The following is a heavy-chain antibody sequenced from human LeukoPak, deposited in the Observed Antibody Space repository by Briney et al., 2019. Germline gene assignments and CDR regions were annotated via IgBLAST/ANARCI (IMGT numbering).Heavy chain of an antibody. CDR1: VFTFSSYW. Sequence: PGGSLRLSCAASVFTFSSYWMSWVRQAPGKGLEWVASIKQDGSEKYYVDSVKGRFTISRDNAKNSLYLQMNSLRAEDTAVYYCARDGSSGMDAFDIWGQGTMVTVSS. CDR2: IKQDGSEK. D-gene: IGHD6-19*01. CDR3: ARDGSSGMDAFDI. V-gene: IGHV3-7*01. J-gene: IGHJ3*02.